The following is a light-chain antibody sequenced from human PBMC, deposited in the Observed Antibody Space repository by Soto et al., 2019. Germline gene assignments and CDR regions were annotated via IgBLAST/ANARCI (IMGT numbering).Light chain of an antibody. CDR1: SSNIGAGYD. CDR2: GNS. Sequence: QLVLTQPPSVSGALGQRVTISCTGSSSNIGAGYDVHWYQQLPGTAPKLLIYGNSNRPSGVPDRFSGSKSGTSASLAITGLQAEDEADYYCQSYDSSLSTVFGGGTQLTVL. V-gene: IGLV1-40*01. CDR3: QSYDSSLSTV. J-gene: IGLJ2*01.